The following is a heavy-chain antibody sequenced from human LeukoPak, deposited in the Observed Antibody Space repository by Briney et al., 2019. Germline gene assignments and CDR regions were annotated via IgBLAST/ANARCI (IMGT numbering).Heavy chain of an antibody. V-gene: IGHV4-34*01. Sequence: PSETLSLTCAVYGGSFSGYYWSWLRQPPGKGLEWIGEINHSGSTNYNPSLKSRVTISVDTSKNQFSLKLSSVTAADTAVYYCARDSATYYFDYWGQGTLVTVSS. CDR1: GGSFSGYY. J-gene: IGHJ4*02. CDR3: ARDSATYYFDY. CDR2: INHSGST.